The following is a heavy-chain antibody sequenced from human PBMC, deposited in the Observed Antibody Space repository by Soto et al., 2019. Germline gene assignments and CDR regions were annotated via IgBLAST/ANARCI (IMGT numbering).Heavy chain of an antibody. CDR2: IKQDGSHK. V-gene: IGHV3-7*01. CDR1: GFTFSNYW. J-gene: IGHJ4*02. CDR3: ARGSSVYESSGYAFDY. D-gene: IGHD3-22*01. Sequence: GGSLRLSCAASGFTFSNYWMSWVRQAPGKGLEWVANIKQDGSHKFYVDSVKGRFTMSRDNAKSSLYLQMSNLRAEDTAVYYCARGSSVYESSGYAFDYWGQRSLVTVSS.